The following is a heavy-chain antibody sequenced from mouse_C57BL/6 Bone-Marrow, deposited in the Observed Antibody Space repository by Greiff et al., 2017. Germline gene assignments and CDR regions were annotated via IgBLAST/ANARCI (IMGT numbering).Heavy chain of an antibody. D-gene: IGHD1-1*01. V-gene: IGHV5-15*04. Sequence: EVKVEESGGGLVQPGGSLKLSCAASGFTFSDYGMAWVRQAPRKGPEWVAFISNLAYSIYYADTVTGRFTISRENAKNTLYLEMSSLRSEDTAMYYCARVYYYGPYYFDYWGQGTTLTVSS. CDR3: ARVYYYGPYYFDY. CDR1: GFTFSDYG. J-gene: IGHJ2*01. CDR2: ISNLAYSI.